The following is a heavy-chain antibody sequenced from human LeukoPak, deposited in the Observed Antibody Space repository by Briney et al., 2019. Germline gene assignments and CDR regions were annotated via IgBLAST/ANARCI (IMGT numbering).Heavy chain of an antibody. CDR3: ARDEIVVVVGKSIGYYYGMDV. V-gene: IGHV1-18*01. CDR1: GYTFTSYG. D-gene: IGHD2-15*01. Sequence: ASVKVSCKASGYTFTSYGISWVRQAPGQGLEWVGWISAYNGNTNYAQKLQGRVTMTTDTSTSTAYMELRSLRSDDTAVYYCARDEIVVVVGKSIGYYYGMDVWGQGTTVTVSS. CDR2: ISAYNGNT. J-gene: IGHJ6*02.